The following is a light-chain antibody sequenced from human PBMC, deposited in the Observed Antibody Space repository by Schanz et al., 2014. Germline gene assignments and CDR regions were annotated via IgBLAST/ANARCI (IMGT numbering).Light chain of an antibody. V-gene: IGLV2-14*03. CDR2: AVA. CDR3: SSFTSSNTLV. CDR1: SSDVGSYNY. J-gene: IGLJ3*02. Sequence: QSALTQPPSASGSPGQSVTISCTGTSSDVGSYNYVSWYQHHPGKAPKLMIYAVANRPSGVSSRFSASKSGNTASLTISGLQAEDEADYYCSSFTSSNTLVFGGGTKLTVL.